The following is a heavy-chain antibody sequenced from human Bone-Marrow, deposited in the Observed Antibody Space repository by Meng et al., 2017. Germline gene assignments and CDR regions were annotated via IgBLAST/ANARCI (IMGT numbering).Heavy chain of an antibody. V-gene: IGHV1-18*01. J-gene: IGHJ4*02. CDR2: FVNNVDT. Sequence: QVHLLQSGAELKKPGAVVRVPCEASGYTFASYGISWLRQAPGQGLEWMGWFVNNVDTYSAQKFQGRVTMTTDTHTSTAFMELRSLRSDDTAVYYCARGTPGRSYSDYWGQGTLVTVSS. CDR3: ARGTPGRSYSDY. CDR1: GYTFASYG. D-gene: IGHD3-10*01.